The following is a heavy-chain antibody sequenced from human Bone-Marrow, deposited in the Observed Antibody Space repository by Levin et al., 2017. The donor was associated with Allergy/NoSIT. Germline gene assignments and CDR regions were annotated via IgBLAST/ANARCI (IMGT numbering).Heavy chain of an antibody. CDR2: IYSGGGT. J-gene: IGHJ4*02. CDR1: GFTVSNNY. D-gene: IGHD3-10*01. CDR3: ARLDFNYGSYY. Sequence: EASVKVSCAVSGFTVSNNYMSWVRQAPGKGLEWVSIIYSGGGTFYADSVKARFTISRDNSKNTVYLQMNSLRAEDTAVYYCARLDFNYGSYYWGQGTLVTVSS. V-gene: IGHV3-66*04.